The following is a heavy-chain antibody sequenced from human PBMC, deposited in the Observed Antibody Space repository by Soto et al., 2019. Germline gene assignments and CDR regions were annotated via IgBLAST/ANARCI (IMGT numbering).Heavy chain of an antibody. J-gene: IGHJ6*02. CDR1: GGSISSDSFC. CDR3: ARNQPQRYCSGGTCRPAYGMDV. V-gene: IGHV4-39*01. Sequence: SETLSLTCTVSGGSISSDSFCWAWIRQPPGEGLEWIGIIYYSGDTYYNPSLAGRLTMSVDTSNQFSLTLRSVTAADTALYYCARNQPQRYCSGGTCRPAYGMDVWGQGTTVTVSS. CDR2: IYYSGDT. D-gene: IGHD2-15*01.